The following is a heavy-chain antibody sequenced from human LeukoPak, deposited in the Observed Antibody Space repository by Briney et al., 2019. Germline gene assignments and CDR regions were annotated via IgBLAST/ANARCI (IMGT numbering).Heavy chain of an antibody. D-gene: IGHD6-19*01. CDR2: ISTYNDNT. J-gene: IGHJ4*02. CDR3: ARDPPHSSGPNSPCFEY. CDR1: GYTFNTYG. Sequence: ASVKVSCKASGYTFNTYGISWVRQAPGQGLEWRGWISTYNDNTEYAQKFQGRLTMTTDTSTSTAYMELRSLRSDDTAVYYCARDPPHSSGPNSPCFEYWGQGTLVTVSS. V-gene: IGHV1-18*01.